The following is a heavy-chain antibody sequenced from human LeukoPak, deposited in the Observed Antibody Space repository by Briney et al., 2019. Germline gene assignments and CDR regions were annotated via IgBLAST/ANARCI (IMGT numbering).Heavy chain of an antibody. CDR2: VKSKADGGTT. CDR1: GFTFSTAW. CDR3: IADVPDFCPYAMDV. V-gene: IGHV3-15*01. J-gene: IGHJ6*02. Sequence: PGGSLRLSCATSGFTFSTAWMSWVRQAPGKGLEWVGRVKSKADGGTTDYAAPVKGSFTISRDDSKNILYLQMNSLKTEDTAVYYCIADVPDFCPYAMDVWGQGTTVTVSS.